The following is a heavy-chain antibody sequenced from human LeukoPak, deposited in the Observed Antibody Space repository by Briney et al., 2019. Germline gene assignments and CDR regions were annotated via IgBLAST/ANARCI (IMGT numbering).Heavy chain of an antibody. CDR3: ARGLASGYPPIPFDY. J-gene: IGHJ4*02. V-gene: IGHV4-59*12. CDR1: GGSISSYY. CDR2: VYDSGST. Sequence: TSETLSLTCTVSGGSISSYYWSWIRQLPGKGLEWIGYVYDSGSTSYNPSLKSRVTISVDTSKIQFSLNLSSVTAADTAIYYCARGLASGYPPIPFDYWGQGTQVTVSS. D-gene: IGHD3-3*01.